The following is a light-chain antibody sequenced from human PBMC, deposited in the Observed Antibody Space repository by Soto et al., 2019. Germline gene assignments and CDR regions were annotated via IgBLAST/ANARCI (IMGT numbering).Light chain of an antibody. V-gene: IGLV2-23*01. CDR1: SSDVGSYNL. CDR3: CSYAGSSSYV. CDR2: EGS. J-gene: IGLJ1*01. Sequence: QSVLTQPASVSGSPGQSITISCTGTSSDVGSYNLVSWYQQHPGKAPKLMIYEGSKRPSGVSNRFSGSKSGNTAFLTISGLQAEDEADYCCCSYAGSSSYVFGTGTKLTVL.